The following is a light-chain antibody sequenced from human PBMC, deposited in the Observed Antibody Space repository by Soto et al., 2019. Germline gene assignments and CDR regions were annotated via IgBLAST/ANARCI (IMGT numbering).Light chain of an antibody. V-gene: IGLV1-47*01. Sequence: QPVLTQPPSVSGTPGQRVTISCSGSSSNIGSNFVYWYQQLPGTAPKLLIYRNNQRPSGVPDRFSGSKSATSASLAISGLRSEDEADYYCAAWDDSLSGWVFGGGTKVTVL. CDR2: RNN. CDR3: AAWDDSLSGWV. J-gene: IGLJ3*02. CDR1: SSNIGSNF.